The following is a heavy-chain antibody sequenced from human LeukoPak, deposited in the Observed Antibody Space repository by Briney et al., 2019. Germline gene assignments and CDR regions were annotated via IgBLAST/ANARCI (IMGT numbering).Heavy chain of an antibody. V-gene: IGHV1-2*02. D-gene: IGHD2-2*02. CDR1: GYTFTGYY. J-gene: IGHJ4*02. CDR3: ARGVVVPAAIPGI. CDR2: INPNSGGT. Sequence: ASVKVSCKASGYTFTGYYMDWVRQAPGQGLEWMGWINPNSGGTNYAQKFQGRVTMTRDTSISTAYMELSRLRSDDTAVYYCARGVVVPAAIPGIWGQGTLVTVSS.